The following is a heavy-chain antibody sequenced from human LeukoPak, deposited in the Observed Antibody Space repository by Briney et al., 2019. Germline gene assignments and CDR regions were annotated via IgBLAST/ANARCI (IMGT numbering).Heavy chain of an antibody. J-gene: IGHJ4*02. CDR2: IYYSGSGST. V-gene: IGHV4-59*01. D-gene: IGHD4-17*01. CDR1: GGSITSYY. CDR3: ARGGVRDFDS. Sequence: PSESLSLTCTVSGGSITSYYWSWIRQSPGKGLEWIGYIYYSGSGSTNYNPSLKSRVTISVDTSKSQLSLKLSSVTAADTAVYYCARGGVRDFDSWGQGTLVTVSS.